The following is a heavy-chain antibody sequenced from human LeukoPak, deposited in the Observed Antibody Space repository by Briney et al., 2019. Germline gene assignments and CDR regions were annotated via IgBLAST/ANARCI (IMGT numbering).Heavy chain of an antibody. CDR3: ARARRYYYDSSGLGAFDI. J-gene: IGHJ3*02. V-gene: IGHV1-18*01. D-gene: IGHD3-22*01. Sequence: ASVKVSCKASGYTFTSYGISWVRQAPGQGLEWMGWISAYNGNTNYAQKLQGRVTMTTDTSTSTAYMELRSLRSDDTAVYYCARARRYYYDSSGLGAFDIWGQGTMVTVSS. CDR2: ISAYNGNT. CDR1: GYTFTSYG.